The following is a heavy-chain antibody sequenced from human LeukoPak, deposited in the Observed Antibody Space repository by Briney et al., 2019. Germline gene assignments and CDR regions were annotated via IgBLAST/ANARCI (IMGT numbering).Heavy chain of an antibody. CDR2: IKSKTDGGTT. CDR1: GFTFSNAW. Sequence: GGSLRLSCAASGFTFSNAWMSWVRQAPGKGLEWVGRIKSKTDGGTTDYAAPVKGRFTISRDDSKNTLYLQMNSLKTEDTAVYYCTTVKSYGDFWSGYPPPDYYYYYYMDVWGKGTTVAVSS. V-gene: IGHV3-15*01. D-gene: IGHD3-3*01. CDR3: TTVKSYGDFWSGYPPPDYYYYYYMDV. J-gene: IGHJ6*03.